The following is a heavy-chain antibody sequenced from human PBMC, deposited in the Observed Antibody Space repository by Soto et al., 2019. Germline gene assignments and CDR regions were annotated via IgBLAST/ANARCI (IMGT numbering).Heavy chain of an antibody. CDR1: GFTFSSYA. Sequence: QPGGSLRLSCVASGFTFSSYAMGWVRQAPGKGLEWVATIGGSGVDTYYADSVKGRFTISRDNSKNTLYGQMNSLRAEDTAVYYCAKDDSGGSYFQYWGQGTLVTVSS. D-gene: IGHD2-15*01. V-gene: IGHV3-23*01. CDR3: AKDDSGGSYFQY. J-gene: IGHJ1*01. CDR2: IGGSGVDT.